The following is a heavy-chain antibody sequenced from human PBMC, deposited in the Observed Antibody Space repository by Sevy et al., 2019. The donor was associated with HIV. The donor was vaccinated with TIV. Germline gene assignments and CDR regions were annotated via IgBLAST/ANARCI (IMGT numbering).Heavy chain of an antibody. Sequence: GESLKISCAASGFTFSTYAMYWVRQAPGKGLEWVSSISGSGRYTYYADSVEGRFTISRDSSKNTLYLQMNSLRADDTAVYYCAKGFCSGGSCPRDYYYYGMDVWGQGTTVTVSS. CDR2: ISGSGRYT. D-gene: IGHD2-15*01. CDR3: AKGFCSGGSCPRDYYYYGMDV. J-gene: IGHJ6*02. V-gene: IGHV3-23*01. CDR1: GFTFSTYA.